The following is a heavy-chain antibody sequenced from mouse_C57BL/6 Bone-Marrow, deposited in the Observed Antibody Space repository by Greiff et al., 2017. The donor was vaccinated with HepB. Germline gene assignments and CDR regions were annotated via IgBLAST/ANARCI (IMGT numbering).Heavy chain of an antibody. CDR1: GFNIKDDY. CDR3: TTWGGYAMDY. CDR2: IDPENGDT. J-gene: IGHJ4*01. Sequence: EVQLQQSGAELVRPGASVKLSCTASGFNIKDDYMHWVKQRPEQGLEWIGWIDPENGDTEHASKFQGKATITADTSSNTAYLQLSSLTSEDTAVYYCTTWGGYAMDYWGQGTSVTVSS. V-gene: IGHV14-4*01.